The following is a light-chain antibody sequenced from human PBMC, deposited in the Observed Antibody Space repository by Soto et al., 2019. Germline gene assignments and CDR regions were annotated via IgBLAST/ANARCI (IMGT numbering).Light chain of an antibody. J-gene: IGKJ4*01. CDR1: QSVNIY. V-gene: IGKV3-11*01. CDR2: DAS. Sequence: EIVLTQSPATLSLSPGERATLSCRASQSVNIYLAWYQQKPGQAPRLLIYDASNRATGIPARFSGSGSGTDFTLTSSSLEPEDIAVYYCQQRSNWRVTFGGGTKVDIK. CDR3: QQRSNWRVT.